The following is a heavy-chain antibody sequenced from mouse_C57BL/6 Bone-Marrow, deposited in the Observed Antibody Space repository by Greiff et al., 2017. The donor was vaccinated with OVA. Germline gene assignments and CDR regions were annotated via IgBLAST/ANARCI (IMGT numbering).Heavy chain of an antibody. CDR2: IRSKSSNYAT. J-gene: IGHJ2*01. CDR1: GFTFNTYA. D-gene: IGHD1-1*01. V-gene: IGHV10-3*01. CDR3: VRDAPYYYGSSWGYFDY. Sequence: DVMLVESGGGLVQPKGSLKLSCAASGFTFNTYAMHWVRQAPGKGLEWVARIRSKSSNYATYYADSVKDRFTISRDDSQSMLYLQMNNLKTEDTAMYYCVRDAPYYYGSSWGYFDYWGQGTTLTVSS.